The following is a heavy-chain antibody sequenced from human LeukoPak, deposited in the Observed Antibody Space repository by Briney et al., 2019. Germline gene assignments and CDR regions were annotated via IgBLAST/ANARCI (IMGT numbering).Heavy chain of an antibody. V-gene: IGHV3-33*01. J-gene: IGHJ3*02. CDR2: IWYDGSNK. CDR1: GFTFSSYG. D-gene: IGHD3-10*01. Sequence: GRSLRLSCAASGFTFSSYGMHWVRQAPGKGLEWVAVIWYDGSNKYYADSVKGRFTISRDNSKNTLYLQMNSLRAEDTAVYYCARGRITMHEGASDIWGQGTMVTVSS. CDR3: ARGRITMHEGASDI.